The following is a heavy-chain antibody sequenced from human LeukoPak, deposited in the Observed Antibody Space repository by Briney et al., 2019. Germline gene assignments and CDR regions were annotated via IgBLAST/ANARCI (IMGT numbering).Heavy chain of an antibody. CDR3: AGARGGAYGFAFDS. D-gene: IGHD3-10*01. V-gene: IGHV4-59*01. CDR2: TYYTGNT. J-gene: IGHJ4*02. Sequence: SETLSLTCTVSGGSITTYFWSWIRQPPGKGLECIGYTYYTGNTNYSPSLRNRVTISVDTSKNQFSLKLNSVTAADTALYFCAGARGGAYGFAFDSWGQGTLVTVSS. CDR1: GGSITTYF.